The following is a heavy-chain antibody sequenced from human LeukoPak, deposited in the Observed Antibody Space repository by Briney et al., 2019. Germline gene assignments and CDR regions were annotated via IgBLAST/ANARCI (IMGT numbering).Heavy chain of an antibody. J-gene: IGHJ4*02. D-gene: IGHD6-13*01. V-gene: IGHV3-7*03. Sequence: PGGFLRLSCAVSGFTFSSHWMSWVRQAPGKGLSWVANIKYDGTEKHYVDSVKGRFTISRDNAKNSLYLQMNSLRAEDTAVYYCARDGVAAGIYFDYWGQGTLVTVSS. CDR1: GFTFSSHW. CDR3: ARDGVAAGIYFDY. CDR2: IKYDGTEK.